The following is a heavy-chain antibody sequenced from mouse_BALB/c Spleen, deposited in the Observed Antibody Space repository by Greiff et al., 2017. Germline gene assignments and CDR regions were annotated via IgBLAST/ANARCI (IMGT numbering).Heavy chain of an antibody. CDR2: ISSGGST. CDR1: GFTFSSYA. CDR3: AREGSPAWFAY. J-gene: IGHJ3*01. V-gene: IGHV5-6-5*01. D-gene: IGHD1-1*02. Sequence: DVMLVESGGGLVKPGGSLKLSCAASGFTFSSYAMSWVRQTPEKRLEWVASISSGGSTYYPDSVKGRFTISRDNARNILYLQMSSLRSEDTAMYYCAREGSPAWFAYWGQGTLVTVSA.